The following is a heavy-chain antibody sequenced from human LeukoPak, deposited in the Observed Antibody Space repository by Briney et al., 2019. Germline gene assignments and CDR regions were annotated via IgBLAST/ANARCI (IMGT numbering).Heavy chain of an antibody. D-gene: IGHD1-26*01. CDR3: ARDRRWELKYYYYYMDV. V-gene: IGHV1-18*01. J-gene: IGHJ6*03. Sequence: ASVKVSCKSSGYTFTSYGISWVRQAPGQGLEWMGWISAYNGNTNYAQKLQGRVTMTTDTSTSAAYMELRSLRSDDTAVYYCARDRRWELKYYYYYMDVWGKGTTVTVSS. CDR2: ISAYNGNT. CDR1: GYTFTSYG.